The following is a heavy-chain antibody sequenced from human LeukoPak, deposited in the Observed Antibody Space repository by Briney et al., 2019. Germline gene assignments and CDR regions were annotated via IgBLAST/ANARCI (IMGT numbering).Heavy chain of an antibody. Sequence: ASVKVSCKASGYSFTAYYMHWVRQAPGQGLEWMGWFNPETGGTNYAQKFPGRVTMTTDTTISTAYMELTRLRSDDTAVYYCASALNSRSSSCWGQGTRVTVSS. V-gene: IGHV1-2*02. CDR2: FNPETGGT. CDR1: GYSFTAYY. J-gene: IGHJ4*02. D-gene: IGHD6-13*01. CDR3: ASALNSRSSSC.